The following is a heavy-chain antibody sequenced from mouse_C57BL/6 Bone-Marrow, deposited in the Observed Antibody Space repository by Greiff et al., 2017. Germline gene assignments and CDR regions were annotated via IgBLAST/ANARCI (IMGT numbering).Heavy chain of an antibody. J-gene: IGHJ3*01. Sequence: HHHGAELVKPGASVKLSCKASGYTFTSYWMHWVKQRPGQGLEWIGMIHPNSGSTNYNEKFKSKATLTVDKSSSTAYMQLSSLTSEDSAVYYCAREGWLLPPFAYSGPGTLVTVSA. CDR3: AREGWLLPPFAY. CDR1: GYTFTSYW. D-gene: IGHD2-3*01. V-gene: IGHV1-64*01. CDR2: IHPNSGST.